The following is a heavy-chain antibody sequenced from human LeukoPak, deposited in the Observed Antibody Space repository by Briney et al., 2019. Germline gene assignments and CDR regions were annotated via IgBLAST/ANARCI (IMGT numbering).Heavy chain of an antibody. J-gene: IGHJ6*03. D-gene: IGHD5-18*01. V-gene: IGHV1-69*13. CDR3: ARGNVDTAMVQPYRHYYYMDV. CDR2: IIPIFGTA. Sequence: ASVKVSCKASGGTFSSYAISWVRQAPGQGLEWMGGIIPIFGTANYAQKFQGRVTITADESTSTAYMELSSLRSEDTAVYYCARGNVDTAMVQPYRHYYYMDVWGKGTTVTISS. CDR1: GGTFSSYA.